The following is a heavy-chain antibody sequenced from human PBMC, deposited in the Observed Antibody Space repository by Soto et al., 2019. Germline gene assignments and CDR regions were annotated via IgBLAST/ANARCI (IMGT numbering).Heavy chain of an antibody. J-gene: IGHJ6*02. CDR3: ARDGYCSGGSCFVSGMDV. Sequence: LRLSFAASGFTFSDYYMSWIRQAPGKGLEWVSYISSSGSTIYYADSVKGRFTISRDNAKNSLYLQMNSLRAEDTAVYYCARDGYCSGGSCFVSGMDVWGQGTTVTVSS. V-gene: IGHV3-11*01. CDR2: ISSSGSTI. CDR1: GFTFSDYY. D-gene: IGHD2-15*01.